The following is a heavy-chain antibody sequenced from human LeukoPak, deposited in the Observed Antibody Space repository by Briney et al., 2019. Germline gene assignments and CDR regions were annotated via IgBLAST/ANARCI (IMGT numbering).Heavy chain of an antibody. CDR1: GGSFSSGGYY. V-gene: IGHV4-31*03. J-gene: IGHJ5*02. CDR3: ARDRERNWFDP. CDR2: IYYSGST. D-gene: IGHD1-26*01. Sequence: SETLSLTCTVSGGSFSSGGYYWSWIRQHPGKGLEWIGYIYYSGSTYYNPSLKSRVTISVDTSKNQFSLELSSVTAADTAVYYCARDRERNWFDPWGQGTLVTVSS.